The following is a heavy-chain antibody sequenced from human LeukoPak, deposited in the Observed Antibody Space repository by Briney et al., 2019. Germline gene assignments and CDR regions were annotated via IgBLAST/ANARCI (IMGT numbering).Heavy chain of an antibody. CDR2: MNPNSGNT. CDR3: ARSLRVAAAGRGNGFQH. D-gene: IGHD6-13*01. J-gene: IGHJ1*01. V-gene: IGHV1-8*01. CDR1: GYTFTSYD. Sequence: ASVKVSCKASGYTFTSYDINWVRQATGQGLEWMGWMNPNSGNTGYAQKFQGRVTMTRNTSISTAYMELSSLRSEDTAVYYCARSLRVAAAGRGNGFQHWGQGTLVTISS.